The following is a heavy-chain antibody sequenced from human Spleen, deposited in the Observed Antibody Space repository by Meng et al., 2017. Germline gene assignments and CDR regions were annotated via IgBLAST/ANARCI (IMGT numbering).Heavy chain of an antibody. J-gene: IGHJ4*02. V-gene: IGHV3-23*01. D-gene: IGHD2-2*01. CDR3: ARPYSSSYFDL. CDR2: ISGIGVTP. CDR1: GFTFSSYA. Sequence: EVQLLESGGGLVQPGGSLILSCAASGFTFSSYAMSWVRQAPGKGLEWVSAISGIGVTPYYADSVRDRFTISRDNTKNIVYLQMSSLRVEDTALYYCARPYSSSYFDLWGQGTLVTVSS.